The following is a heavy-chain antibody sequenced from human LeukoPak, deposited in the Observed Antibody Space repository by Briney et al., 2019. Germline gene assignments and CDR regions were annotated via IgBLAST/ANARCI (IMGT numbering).Heavy chain of an antibody. CDR1: GFTFSNAL. CDR3: NRGSD. CDR2: TKSKTNGGTT. D-gene: IGHD1-14*01. V-gene: IGHV3-15*01. J-gene: IGHJ4*02. Sequence: GGSLRLSCAASGFTFSNALMSWVRQAPGKGLEWVGRTKSKTNGGTTDYAAPVKGRFSISRDDSKDTLYLQMNSLKTEDTAVYYCNRGSDWGQGTLVTVSS.